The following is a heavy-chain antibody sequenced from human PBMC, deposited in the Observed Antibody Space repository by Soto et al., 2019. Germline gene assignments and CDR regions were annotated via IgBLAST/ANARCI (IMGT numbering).Heavy chain of an antibody. J-gene: IGHJ4*02. CDR2: INSNGDSA. CDR3: VRFGASRVFDY. V-gene: IGHV3-64D*06. CDR1: GFTFSIYT. D-gene: IGHD3-3*01. Sequence: PGGSLRLSCSASGFTFSIYTMHWVRQAPGKGLEYVSAINSNGDSAYYADSVKGRFTISRDNSKNTLYLQVSSLRPDDTAVYYCVRFGASRVFDYWGQGTLVTVSS.